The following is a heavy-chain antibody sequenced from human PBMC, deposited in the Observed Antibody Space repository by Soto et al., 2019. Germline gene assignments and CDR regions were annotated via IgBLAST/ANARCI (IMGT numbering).Heavy chain of an antibody. V-gene: IGHV3-30-3*01. CDR2: ISYDGSKK. Sequence: QVQVVESGGGVVQPGRSLRLSCAASGFTFNNYAMHWVRQAPGKGLEWVAVISYDGSKKYYADSVKGRFTISRDNSKNTLYLQMNSRRAEYTAVYYCARAGGYFDWPHFDYWGQGTLVTVSS. D-gene: IGHD3-9*01. CDR1: GFTFNNYA. J-gene: IGHJ4*02. CDR3: ARAGGYFDWPHFDY.